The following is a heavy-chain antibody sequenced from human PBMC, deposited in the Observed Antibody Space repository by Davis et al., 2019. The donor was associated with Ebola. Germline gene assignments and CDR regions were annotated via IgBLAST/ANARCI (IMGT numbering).Heavy chain of an antibody. D-gene: IGHD6-6*01. CDR1: GDSVTSNSVA. CDR3: ARGSSSPLDY. V-gene: IGHV6-1*01. J-gene: IGHJ4*02. Sequence: HSQTLSLTCAISGDSVTSNSVAWNWIRQSPSRGLEWLGRTYYRSKWYNDYAVFVKSRITINPDTSKNQFSLQLNSVTPEDTAVYFCARGSSSPLDYWGQGTLVTVSS. CDR2: TYYRSKWYN.